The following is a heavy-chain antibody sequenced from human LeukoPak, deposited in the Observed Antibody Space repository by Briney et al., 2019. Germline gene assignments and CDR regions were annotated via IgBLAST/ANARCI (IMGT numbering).Heavy chain of an antibody. Sequence: SETLSLTCTVSGGSISSGGYYWSWIRQPPGKGLEWIGYIYHSGSTYYNPSLKSRVTISVDRSKNQFSLKLSSVTAADTAVYYCARGPYYYGSGSYYDYWGQGTLVTVSS. CDR2: IYHSGST. D-gene: IGHD3-10*01. V-gene: IGHV4-30-2*01. CDR3: ARGPYYYGSGSYYDY. J-gene: IGHJ4*02. CDR1: GGSISSGGYY.